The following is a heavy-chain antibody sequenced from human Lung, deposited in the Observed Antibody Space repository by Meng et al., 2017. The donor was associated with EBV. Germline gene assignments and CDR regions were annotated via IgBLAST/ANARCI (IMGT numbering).Heavy chain of an antibody. Sequence: EVLLWESGGGLVQPGGSLRLSCAASGFTFSSDAMSWVRQAPGKGLEWVSTISGSGDSTYSADSVKGRFTISRDNSKNTLHLQMNSLRAEDTAVYYCAKDSVRWLQTDGYFNYWGQGTLVTVSS. D-gene: IGHD5-24*01. J-gene: IGHJ4*02. CDR1: GFTFSSDA. CDR2: ISGSGDST. V-gene: IGHV3-23*01. CDR3: AKDSVRWLQTDGYFNY.